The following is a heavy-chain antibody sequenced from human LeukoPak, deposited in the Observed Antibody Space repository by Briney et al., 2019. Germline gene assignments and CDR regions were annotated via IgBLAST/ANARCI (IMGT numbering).Heavy chain of an antibody. Sequence: ASVKVSCKASGYTFTGYYLHWVRQAPGQGLEWMGWIHPNSGGTNYAQKFQGRVTMTRDTSISTTYMELSRLRSDDTAVYYCASQPYYFDSSGYYDYWGQGTLVTVSS. CDR3: ASQPYYFDSSGYYDY. J-gene: IGHJ4*02. D-gene: IGHD3-22*01. V-gene: IGHV1-2*02. CDR1: GYTFTGYY. CDR2: IHPNSGGT.